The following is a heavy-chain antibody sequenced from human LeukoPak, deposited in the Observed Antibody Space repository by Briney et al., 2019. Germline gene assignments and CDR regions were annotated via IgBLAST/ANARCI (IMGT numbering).Heavy chain of an antibody. CDR1: GGSLSRYH. CDR3: ARRGYSSGWYDFDY. CDR2: IYYSGST. Sequence: SSETLSLTCIHPGGSLSRYHWRWFRQPPGKGLEWIGYIYYSGSTDYNPSLKSRVTISLDTSKNQFSLKLSSVTAADTAVYYCARRGYSSGWYDFDYWGQGTLVTVSS. J-gene: IGHJ4*02. V-gene: IGHV4-59*08. D-gene: IGHD6-19*01.